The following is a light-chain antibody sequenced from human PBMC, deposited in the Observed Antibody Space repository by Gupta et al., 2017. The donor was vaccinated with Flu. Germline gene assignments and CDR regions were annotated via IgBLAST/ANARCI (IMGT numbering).Light chain of an antibody. CDR2: DAS. J-gene: IGKJ2*01. CDR3: QQSDNTPYT. Sequence: DIQMTQYPSSLSASVGDRVTITCRASQTFSDYLNWFQQKPGKAPKLLIYDASKLQSGVPPRFSGSGSGTDFTLTISRLQPEDFATYYCQQSDNTPYTFGQGTKVEIK. CDR1: QTFSDY. V-gene: IGKV1-39*01.